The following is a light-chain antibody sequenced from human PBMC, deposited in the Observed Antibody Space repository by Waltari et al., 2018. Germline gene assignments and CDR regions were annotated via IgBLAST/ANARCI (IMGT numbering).Light chain of an antibody. CDR2: EVN. J-gene: IGLJ1*01. Sequence: QSALTQPPSASGSPGQSVTISCTGTSSDVGGYHYVSWYQQHPGKAPKLMIYEVNKRPSGVPDRFSGSKSGNTASLTVSGLQAEDEADYYCSSYAGSRAGVFGTGTKVTVL. CDR1: SSDVGGYHY. CDR3: SSYAGSRAGV. V-gene: IGLV2-8*01.